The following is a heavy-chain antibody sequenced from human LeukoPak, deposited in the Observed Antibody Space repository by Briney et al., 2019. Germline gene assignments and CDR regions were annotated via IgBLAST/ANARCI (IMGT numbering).Heavy chain of an antibody. D-gene: IGHD3-22*01. CDR3: ARLSYYYDSSGPGREYNWFDP. CDR1: GGSISSYY. V-gene: IGHV4-59*08. CDR2: IYYSGST. J-gene: IGHJ5*02. Sequence: SETLSLTCTVSGGSISSYYWSWLRQPPGKGLEWIGDIYYSGSTNYNPSLKSRVTISVDTSKNQFSLKLSSVTAADSAVYYCARLSYYYDSSGPGREYNWFDPWGQGTLVTVSS.